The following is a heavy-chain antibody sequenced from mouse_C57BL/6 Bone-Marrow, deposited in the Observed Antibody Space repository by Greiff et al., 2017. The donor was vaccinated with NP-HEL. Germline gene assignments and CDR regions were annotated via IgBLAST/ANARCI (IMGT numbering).Heavy chain of an antibody. V-gene: IGHV1-69*01. CDR3: AREGIMTVVATGYFDV. J-gene: IGHJ1*03. CDR2: IDPSDSYT. CDR1: GYTFTSYW. D-gene: IGHD1-1*01. Sequence: QVQLKQPGAELVMPGASVKLSCKASGYTFTSYWMHWVKQRPGQGLEWIGEIDPSDSYTNYTQKFKGKSTLTVDKSSRTAYMQLSSLTSEDSAVDYCAREGIMTVVATGYFDVWGTGTTVTVSS.